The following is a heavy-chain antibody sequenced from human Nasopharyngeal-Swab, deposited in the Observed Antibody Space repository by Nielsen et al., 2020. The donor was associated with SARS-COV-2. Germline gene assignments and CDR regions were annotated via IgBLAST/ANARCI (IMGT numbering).Heavy chain of an antibody. CDR3: AKDRGDSSGYYRYFYYGMDV. D-gene: IGHD3-22*01. CDR1: GFTFNNYN. Sequence: SLKISCAASGFTFNNYNFNWVRQAPGKGLEWVASISWSGGATGYADSVKGRFTISRDNAKNSLYLQMKSLRPEDTALYYCAKDRGDSSGYYRYFYYGMDVWGQGTTVTVSS. V-gene: IGHV3-9*01. CDR2: ISWSGGAT. J-gene: IGHJ6*02.